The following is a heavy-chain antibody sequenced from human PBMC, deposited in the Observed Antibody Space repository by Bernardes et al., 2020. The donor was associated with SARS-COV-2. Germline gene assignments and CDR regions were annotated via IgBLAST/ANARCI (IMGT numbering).Heavy chain of an antibody. Sequence: GGSLRLSCAASGFTFDDYAMHWVRQAPGKGLEWVSGISWNSGSIGYADSVKGRFTISRDNAKNSLYLQMNSLRAEDTALYYCAKDRADGYNYLAFDYWGQGTLVTVSS. CDR2: ISWNSGSI. J-gene: IGHJ4*02. CDR3: AKDRADGYNYLAFDY. CDR1: GFTFDDYA. V-gene: IGHV3-9*01. D-gene: IGHD5-12*01.